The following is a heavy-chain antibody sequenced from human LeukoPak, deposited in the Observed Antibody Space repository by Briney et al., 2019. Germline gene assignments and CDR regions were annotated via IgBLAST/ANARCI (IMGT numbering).Heavy chain of an antibody. V-gene: IGHV3-48*01. CDR3: ARADRGYDFWSGYYLLDY. Sequence: GGSLRLSCAASGFTFSSYALNWVRQAPGKGLEWVSYISGSSSTIYYTDSVKGRFTISRDNSKNTLYLQMNSLRAEDTAVYYCARADRGYDFWSGYYLLDYWGQGTLVTVSS. J-gene: IGHJ4*02. CDR2: ISGSSSTI. CDR1: GFTFSSYA. D-gene: IGHD3-3*01.